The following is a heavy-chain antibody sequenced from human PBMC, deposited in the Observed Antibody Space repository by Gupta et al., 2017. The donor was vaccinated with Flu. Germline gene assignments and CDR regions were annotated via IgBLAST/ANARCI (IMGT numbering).Heavy chain of an antibody. CDR1: GFTFRSFW. Sequence: EVQLVESGGGLVQPGGSLRLSCSVYGFTFRSFWMDWVRQAPGKGLQWVANIAADGSVKNYADSVRDRFTIPRDDARNSLYLQMNSLRPDDTAVYYCVRNRGWQQFDYWGQGALVTVSS. V-gene: IGHV3-7*01. D-gene: IGHD3-10*01. J-gene: IGHJ4*02. CDR2: IAADGSVK. CDR3: VRNRGWQQFDY.